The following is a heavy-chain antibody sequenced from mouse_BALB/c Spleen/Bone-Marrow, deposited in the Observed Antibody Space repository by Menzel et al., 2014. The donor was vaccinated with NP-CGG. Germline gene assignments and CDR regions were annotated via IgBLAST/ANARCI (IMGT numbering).Heavy chain of an antibody. Sequence: EVHLVESGGGLEQPGGSMKLSCVVSGLTFNIYWMSWVRQSPEKGIEWVAEIRLKSDNYATHYAESVKVKLTISSDDSKSTLYLQMNSLRPEDTGIYYCMAITMAMDYWGQVTSVTVSS. V-gene: IGHV6-6*02. CDR3: MAITMAMDY. CDR1: GLTFNIYW. J-gene: IGHJ4*01. CDR2: IRLKSDNYAT. D-gene: IGHD2-4*01.